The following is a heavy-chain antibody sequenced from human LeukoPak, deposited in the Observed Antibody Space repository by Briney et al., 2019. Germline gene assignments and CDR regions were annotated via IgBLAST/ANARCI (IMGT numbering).Heavy chain of an antibody. V-gene: IGHV3-23*01. CDR3: AKRTLGFRYYYDSSGYHYFDY. D-gene: IGHD3-22*01. Sequence: GGSLRLSCAASGFTFSSYAMSWVRQAPGKGREWVSAISGSGGSTYYADSVKGRFTISRDNSKHTLYLQMNSLRAEDTAVYYCAKRTLGFRYYYDSSGYHYFDYWGQGTLVTVSP. J-gene: IGHJ4*02. CDR2: ISGSGGST. CDR1: GFTFSSYA.